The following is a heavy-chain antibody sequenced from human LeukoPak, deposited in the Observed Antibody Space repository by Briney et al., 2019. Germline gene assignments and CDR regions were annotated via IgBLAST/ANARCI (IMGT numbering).Heavy chain of an antibody. Sequence: GGSLRLSCAASGFXFSTYSMNWVRQAPGKGLEWVSYISSSGSATYYADSVKGRFTTSRDNARNSLYLQMNSLRDEDTAIYYCARGPSSSSWSRFDPWGQGTLVTVSS. D-gene: IGHD6-13*01. J-gene: IGHJ5*02. V-gene: IGHV3-48*02. CDR2: ISSSGSAT. CDR1: GFXFSTYS. CDR3: ARGPSSSSWSRFDP.